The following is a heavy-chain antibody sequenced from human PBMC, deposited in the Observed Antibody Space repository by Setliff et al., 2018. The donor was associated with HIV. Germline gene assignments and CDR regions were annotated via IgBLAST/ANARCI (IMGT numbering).Heavy chain of an antibody. CDR3: ARDYDYNNYPKYYFDY. J-gene: IGHJ4*02. CDR2: INPNSGGT. V-gene: IGHV1-2*06. CDR1: GYTFTGYY. Sequence: RASVKVSCKASGYTFTGYYMHWVRQAPGQGLEWMGRINPNSGGTNYARKFQGRVTMTRDTSITTAYMELSRLRSDDTAVYYCARDYDYNNYPKYYFDYWGQGTLVTVSS. D-gene: IGHD4-4*01.